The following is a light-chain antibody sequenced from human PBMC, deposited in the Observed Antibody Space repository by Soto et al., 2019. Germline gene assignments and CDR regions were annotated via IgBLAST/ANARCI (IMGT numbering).Light chain of an antibody. CDR1: TSNIGSNS. J-gene: IGLJ3*02. Sequence: QSVLTQPPSASGTPGQSVTISCSGSTSNIGSNSVHWYQHLPGMSPTLLIYNNNQRPSGVPERFSGSKSGTSASLAISGLQSDDESDYYCTAWDDSLTALVFGGGTKLTVL. CDR3: TAWDDSLTALV. V-gene: IGLV1-44*01. CDR2: NNN.